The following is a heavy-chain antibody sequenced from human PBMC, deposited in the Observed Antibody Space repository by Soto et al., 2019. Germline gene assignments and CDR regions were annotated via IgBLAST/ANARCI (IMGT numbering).Heavy chain of an antibody. V-gene: IGHV1-46*01. D-gene: IGHD5-18*01. Sequence: QVQLVQSGAEVKKPGASVKVSCKASGYTFTSYYMHRVRQAPGQGLEWMGIINPSGGSTSYAQKFQGRVTMTRDTSTSTVYMELSSLRSEDTAVYYCAREAGGYSYGTYYYYGMDVWGQGTTVTVSS. CDR2: INPSGGST. CDR1: GYTFTSYY. J-gene: IGHJ6*02. CDR3: AREAGGYSYGTYYYYGMDV.